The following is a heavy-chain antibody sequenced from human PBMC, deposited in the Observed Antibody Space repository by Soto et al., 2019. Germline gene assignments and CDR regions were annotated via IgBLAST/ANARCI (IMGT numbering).Heavy chain of an antibody. V-gene: IGHV3-30-3*01. D-gene: IGHD3-22*01. Sequence: QVQLGESGGGVVQPGRSLRLSCAASGFTFSSYAMHWVRQAPGKGLEWVAVISYDGSNKYYADSVKGRFTISIDNSKNTLYLQMNSLRAEDTAVYYCARDQAWYDSSGYYPDYWGQGTLVTVSS. CDR1: GFTFSSYA. CDR2: ISYDGSNK. CDR3: ARDQAWYDSSGYYPDY. J-gene: IGHJ4*02.